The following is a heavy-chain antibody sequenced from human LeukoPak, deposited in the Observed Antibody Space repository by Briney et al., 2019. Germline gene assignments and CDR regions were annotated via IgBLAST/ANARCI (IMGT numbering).Heavy chain of an antibody. J-gene: IGHJ4*02. CDR2: ISSSSSTI. Sequence: TGGSLRLSCAASGFTLSSYSMNWVRQAPGKGLEWVSYISSSSSTIYYADSVKGRFTISRDNAKNSLYLQMSSLRDEDTAVYYCARDTGPDFWSGYYPYYFDYWGQGTLVTVSS. CDR1: GFTLSSYS. V-gene: IGHV3-48*02. D-gene: IGHD3-3*01. CDR3: ARDTGPDFWSGYYPYYFDY.